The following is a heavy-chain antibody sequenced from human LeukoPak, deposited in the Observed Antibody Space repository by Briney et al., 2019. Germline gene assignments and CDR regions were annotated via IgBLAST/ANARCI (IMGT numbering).Heavy chain of an antibody. D-gene: IGHD1-26*01. Sequence: SETLSLTCTVSGDSISSSDYYWGWIRQPPGKGLEWIRSIYYSGSTYYNPSLKSRVTISVDTSKNQFSLRLSSVTAADTAVYYCAKGRADSGQGTWGQGTLVTVSS. CDR2: IYYSGST. CDR1: GDSISSSDYY. CDR3: AKGRADSGQGT. J-gene: IGHJ5*02. V-gene: IGHV4-39*01.